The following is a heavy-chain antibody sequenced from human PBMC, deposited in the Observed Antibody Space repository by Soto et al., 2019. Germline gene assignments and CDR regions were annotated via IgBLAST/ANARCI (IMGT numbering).Heavy chain of an antibody. V-gene: IGHV6-1*01. D-gene: IGHD1-26*01. CDR1: GDSVSSFSVV. Sequence: SQSLSLTCAISGDSVSSFSVVWNWIRQSPSGGLEWLGRTYYRSKWYSEYAISVQSRITINPDTSKNQFSLHLNSVTPEDTAVYYCVRLIGNSWLDFWGQGTLVTVSS. CDR2: TYYRSKWYS. CDR3: VRLIGNSWLDF. J-gene: IGHJ5*01.